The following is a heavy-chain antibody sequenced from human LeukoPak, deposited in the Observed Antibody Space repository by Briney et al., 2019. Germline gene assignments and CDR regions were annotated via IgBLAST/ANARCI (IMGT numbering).Heavy chain of an antibody. J-gene: IGHJ4*02. Sequence: PGGSLRLSCAASGFTFSSYAMSWVRQAPGKGLEWIGYIYYSGSTNYNPSLRSRVTISVDTSKNQFSLKLSSVTAADTAVYYCARDHRIAVAGTGGFDYWGQGTLVTVSS. CDR1: GFTFSSYA. CDR2: IYYSGST. D-gene: IGHD6-19*01. V-gene: IGHV4-59*01. CDR3: ARDHRIAVAGTGGFDY.